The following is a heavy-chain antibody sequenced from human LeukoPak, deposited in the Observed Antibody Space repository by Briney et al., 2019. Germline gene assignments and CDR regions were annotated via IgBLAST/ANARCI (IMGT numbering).Heavy chain of an antibody. V-gene: IGHV5-51*01. CDR2: IYPGDSGT. J-gene: IGHJ4*02. D-gene: IGHD3-22*01. CDR1: GYSFTSYW. CDR3: ARRHDNTGYYVL. Sequence: KPGESLKTSCKGSGYSFTSYWIGWVRQMPGKGLEWMGIIYPGDSGTRYSPSFQGQVTISADKSISTAYLQWSSLKASDSAMYYCARRHDNTGYYVLWGQGTLVTVSS.